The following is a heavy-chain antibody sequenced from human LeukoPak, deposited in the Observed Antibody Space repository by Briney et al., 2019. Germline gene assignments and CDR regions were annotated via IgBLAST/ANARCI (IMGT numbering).Heavy chain of an antibody. Sequence: SETLSLTCTVSGGSISSDTNYWGWIRQPPGKGLEWIGSIHYSGTPYCNPSLKSRITISVDTSKNQFSLKLNSVTAADAAVYYCARRGFGYILDYWGQGTLVTVSS. CDR3: ARRGFGYILDY. D-gene: IGHD1-1*01. CDR1: GGSISSDTNY. V-gene: IGHV4-39*01. CDR2: IHYSGTP. J-gene: IGHJ4*02.